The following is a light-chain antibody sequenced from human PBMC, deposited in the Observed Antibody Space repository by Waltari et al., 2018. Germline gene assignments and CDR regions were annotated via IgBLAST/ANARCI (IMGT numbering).Light chain of an antibody. V-gene: IGKV3-15*01. J-gene: IGKJ5*01. Sequence: TMMTQSPATLSVSPGERVTLSCRASQSISTKVAWYQQKPGQPPRLLIYGASTRATGIPARFSGSGSGTEFTLTISSMQSEDFAVYYCQQYNNWSPVTFGQGTRLENK. CDR2: GAS. CDR3: QQYNNWSPVT. CDR1: QSISTK.